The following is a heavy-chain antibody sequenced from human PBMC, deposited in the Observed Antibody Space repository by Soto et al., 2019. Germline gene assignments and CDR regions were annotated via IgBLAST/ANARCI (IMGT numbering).Heavy chain of an antibody. CDR3: VMVDNYVTPTPQDV. V-gene: IGHV1-18*01. D-gene: IGHD3-16*01. CDR1: GYIFVNYG. CDR2: ISPYTGNT. J-gene: IGHJ6*02. Sequence: QVQLVQSGDEVKKPGASVKVSCKASGYIFVNYGIAWVRQAPGQGLEWMGWISPYTGNTHSATKIQGRLTMTTDTXVGTAYMDLVSLTSDDTAVYYCVMVDNYVTPTPQDVWGQGTTVSVSS.